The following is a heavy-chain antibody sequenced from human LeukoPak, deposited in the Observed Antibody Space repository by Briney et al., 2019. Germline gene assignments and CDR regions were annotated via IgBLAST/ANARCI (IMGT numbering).Heavy chain of an antibody. V-gene: IGHV4-39*07. J-gene: IGHJ6*02. CDR3: AGRLSRYFDLLTGYYSKDPDYGMDV. CDR2: IYYSGST. CDR1: GGSISSSSYY. D-gene: IGHD3-9*01. Sequence: SETLSLTCTVSGGSISSSSYYWGWIRQPPGKGLEWIGSIYYSGSTYYNPSLKSRVTISVDTSKNQFSLKLSSVTAADTAVYYCAGRLSRYFDLLTGYYSKDPDYGMDVWGQGTTVTVSS.